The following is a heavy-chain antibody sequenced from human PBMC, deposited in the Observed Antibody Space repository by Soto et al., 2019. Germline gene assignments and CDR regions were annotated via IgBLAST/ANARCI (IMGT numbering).Heavy chain of an antibody. CDR3: AKDRESSGWYFDY. J-gene: IGHJ4*02. Sequence: GGSLRLSCAAAGFPFSSYGMHWVRQAPGKGLEWVAVISYDGSNQYYADSVKGRFTISRDNSKNTLYLQMNSLRAEDTAVYYCAKDRESSGWYFDYWGQGTLVTVSS. CDR1: GFPFSSYG. CDR2: ISYDGSNQ. D-gene: IGHD6-19*01. V-gene: IGHV3-30*18.